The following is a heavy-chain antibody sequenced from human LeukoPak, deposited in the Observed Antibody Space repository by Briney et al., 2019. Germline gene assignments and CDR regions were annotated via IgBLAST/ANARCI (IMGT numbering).Heavy chain of an antibody. D-gene: IGHD3-16*02. CDR3: AMTYYDHVWGSYRSDGAFDY. J-gene: IGHJ4*02. CDR1: GYSISSGYY. CDR2: IYHNGST. V-gene: IGHV4-38-2*02. Sequence: SETLSLTCTVSGYSISSGYYWGWIRQPPGKGLEWIGNIYHNGSTHYTPSLKSRATISVDTSKNQFSLKLSSVTAADTAVYYCAMTYYDHVWGSYRSDGAFDYWGQGTLVTVSS.